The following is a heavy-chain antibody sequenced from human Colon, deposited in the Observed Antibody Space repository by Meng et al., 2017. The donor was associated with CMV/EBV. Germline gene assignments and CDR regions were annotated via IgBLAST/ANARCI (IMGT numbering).Heavy chain of an antibody. J-gene: IGHJ3*02. Sequence: GSLRLSCTVSGGSISSSSYYWGWIRQPPGKGLEWIGSIYYSGSTYYNPSLKSRVTISVDTSKNQFSLKLSSVTAADTAVYYCASEKSRYSSSLRAFDIWGQGTMVTVSS. CDR3: ASEKSRYSSSLRAFDI. CDR2: IYYSGST. D-gene: IGHD6-13*01. CDR1: GGSISSSSYY. V-gene: IGHV4-39*01.